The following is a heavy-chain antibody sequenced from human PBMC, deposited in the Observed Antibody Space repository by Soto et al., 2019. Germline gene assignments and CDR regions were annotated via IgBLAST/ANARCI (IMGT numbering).Heavy chain of an antibody. V-gene: IGHV1-2*02. CDR3: AREDVVVPAAISYYYGMDV. D-gene: IGHD2-2*01. CDR1: GYTFTGYY. J-gene: IGHJ6*02. Sequence: ASVKGSCKASGYTFTGYYLHWVRQAPGQGLEWMGWISPNSGGANYAQNFQGRVTMTRDTSISTAYMELSSLRSEDTAVYYCAREDVVVPAAISYYYGMDVWGQGTTVTVSS. CDR2: ISPNSGGA.